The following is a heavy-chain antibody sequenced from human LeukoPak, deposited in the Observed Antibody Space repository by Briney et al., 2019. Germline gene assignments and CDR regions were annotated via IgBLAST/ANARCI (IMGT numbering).Heavy chain of an antibody. CDR3: ARGDGY. J-gene: IGHJ4*02. Sequence: PGGSLRLSCAASGFTFSSYSMNWVRQAPGKGLEWVSYISPGNSTKYYADSVKGRFTISRANAKNSLYLQMNSLRAEDTAGYYCARGDGYWGQGTLVTVSS. V-gene: IGHV3-48*01. CDR2: ISPGNSTK. CDR1: GFTFSSYS.